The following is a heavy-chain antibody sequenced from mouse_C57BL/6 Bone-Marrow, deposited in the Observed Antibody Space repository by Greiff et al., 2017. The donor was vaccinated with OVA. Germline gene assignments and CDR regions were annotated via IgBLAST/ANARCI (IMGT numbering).Heavy chain of an antibody. Sequence: QVQLQQSGAELARPGSSVKLSCKASGYTFTSYGISWVKQRTGQGLEWIGKIYPRNGNTYYNEKFKGKATLTADKSSSTAYMELRSLTSEDSVVYFYARTGLGRDAYLGQGNLVTVSA. CDR3: ARTGLGRDAY. J-gene: IGHJ3*01. CDR1: GYTFTSYG. V-gene: IGHV1-81*01. D-gene: IGHD4-1*01. CDR2: IYPRNGNT.